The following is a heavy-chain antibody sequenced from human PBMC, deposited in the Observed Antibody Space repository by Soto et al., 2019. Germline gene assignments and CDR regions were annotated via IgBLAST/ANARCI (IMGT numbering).Heavy chain of an antibody. CDR2: IQHSGST. J-gene: IGHJ6*02. D-gene: IGHD3-10*01. CDR3: ARFGEAAYYYYGMDV. V-gene: IGHV4-4*02. CDR1: GGSINTLNW. Sequence: QVQLQESGPGLVKPSGTLSLTCAVSGGSINTLNWWSWIRQTPGKGLEWIGEIQHSGSTNYNPSLQSRVTTSVDKSKNQFSLNLRSVTAADTAMYYCARFGEAAYYYYGMDVWGQGTTVTVSS.